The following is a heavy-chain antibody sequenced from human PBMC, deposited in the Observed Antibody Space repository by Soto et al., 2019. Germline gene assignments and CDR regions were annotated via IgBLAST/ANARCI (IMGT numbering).Heavy chain of an antibody. J-gene: IGHJ5*02. CDR3: ARMGVYYYVWGWFDP. D-gene: IGHD3-10*02. V-gene: IGHV1-46*01. CDR2: INPSGGST. Sequence: QVQLVQSGAEVKKPGASVKVSCKASGYTFTSYYMHWVRQAPGQGLEWMGIINPSGGSTSYAQKFQGRVTMTRDTSTSTVYMELSSLRSEDTAVYYCARMGVYYYVWGWFDPWGQGTLVTVSS. CDR1: GYTFTSYY.